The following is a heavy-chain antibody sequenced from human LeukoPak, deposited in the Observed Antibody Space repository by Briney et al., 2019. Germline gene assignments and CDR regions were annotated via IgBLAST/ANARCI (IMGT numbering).Heavy chain of an antibody. Sequence: GRSLRLSCAASGFTFSSYAMHWVRQAPGKGLEWVAIIWYDGTNKYYADSVKGRFTISRDNSKNTLSLQMDSLRAEDTAVYSCARGRSRISVVVITTSSYFDYWGQGTLVTVSS. CDR1: GFTFSSYA. CDR2: IWYDGTNK. V-gene: IGHV3-33*01. D-gene: IGHD3-22*01. CDR3: ARGRSRISVVVITTSSYFDY. J-gene: IGHJ4*02.